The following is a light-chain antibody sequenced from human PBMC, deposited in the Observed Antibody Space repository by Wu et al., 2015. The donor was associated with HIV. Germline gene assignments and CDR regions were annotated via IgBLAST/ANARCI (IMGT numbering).Light chain of an antibody. CDR3: QKYNTAPWT. J-gene: IGKJ1*01. V-gene: IGKV1-9*01. CDR2: VAS. CDR1: QGISSY. Sequence: DIQLTQSPSFLSASVGDRVTITCRASQGISSYLAWYQQKQGKAPQLLIYVASTLESGVPSRFSGSGSGTEFTLTISSLQPEDVATYYCQKYNTAPWTFGQGTKVEMK.